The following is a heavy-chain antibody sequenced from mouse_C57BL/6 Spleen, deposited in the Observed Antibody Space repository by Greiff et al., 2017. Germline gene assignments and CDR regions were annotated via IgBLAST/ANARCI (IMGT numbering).Heavy chain of an antibody. V-gene: IGHV1-82*01. J-gene: IGHJ4*01. Sequence: QVQLQQSGPELVKPGASVKISCKASGYAFSSSWMNWVKQRPGKGLEWIGRIYPGDGDTNYNGKFKGKATLTADKSSSTAYMQLSSLTSEDSAVYFCARYRERSYYAMDYWGQGTSVTVAS. CDR2: IYPGDGDT. CDR3: ARYRERSYYAMDY. D-gene: IGHD1-1*01. CDR1: GYAFSSSW.